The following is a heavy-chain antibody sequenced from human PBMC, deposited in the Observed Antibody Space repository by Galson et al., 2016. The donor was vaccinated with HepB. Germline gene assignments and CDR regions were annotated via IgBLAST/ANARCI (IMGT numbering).Heavy chain of an antibody. Sequence: SVKVSCTVSGYTLTELSMHWLRQAPGKGPEWMGGFDPEDDATIYAQKFRGRVTMTEDTSTDTAYREMSSLRSEDTAVYYCATGQRADFHLWGRGTLVTVSS. CDR3: ATGQRADFHL. CDR1: GYTLTELS. V-gene: IGHV1-24*01. J-gene: IGHJ2*01. D-gene: IGHD6-25*01. CDR2: FDPEDDAT.